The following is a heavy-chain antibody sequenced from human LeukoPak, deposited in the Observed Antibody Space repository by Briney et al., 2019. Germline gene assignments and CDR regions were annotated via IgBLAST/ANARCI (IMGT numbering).Heavy chain of an antibody. D-gene: IGHD3-22*01. J-gene: IGHJ4*02. CDR3: AKERSGYYYFDY. CDR2: ISGSGGST. Sequence: GGSLRLSCAASGFTFSSSAMSWVRQAPGKGLGWVSAISGSGGSTYYADSVKGRFTISRDNSKNTLYLQMNSLRAEDTAVYYCAKERSGYYYFDYWGQGTLVTVSS. V-gene: IGHV3-23*01. CDR1: GFTFSSSA.